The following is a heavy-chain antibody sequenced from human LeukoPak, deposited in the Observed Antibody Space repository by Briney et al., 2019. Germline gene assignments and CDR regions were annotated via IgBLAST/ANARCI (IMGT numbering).Heavy chain of an antibody. CDR2: IRYDGSNK. Sequence: PGGSLRLSCAASGFTFSSYGMHWVRQAPGKGLEWVAFIRYDGSNKYYADSVKGRFTISRDNSKNTLYLQMNSPRAEDTAVYYCAKDGSIAAAGTFDYWGQGTLVTVSS. J-gene: IGHJ4*02. CDR1: GFTFSSYG. CDR3: AKDGSIAAAGTFDY. V-gene: IGHV3-30*02. D-gene: IGHD6-13*01.